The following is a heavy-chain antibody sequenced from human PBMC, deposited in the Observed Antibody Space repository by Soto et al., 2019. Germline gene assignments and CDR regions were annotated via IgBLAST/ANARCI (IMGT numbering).Heavy chain of an antibody. CDR3: ARENAWDDILTARSYLYFDY. CDR1: GFSFSSYN. J-gene: IGHJ4*02. D-gene: IGHD3-9*01. Sequence: PGGSLRLSCAASGFSFSSYNMNWVRQAPGKGLEGVPSISSSSTYIYYADSVKGRFTISRDNAKNSLYLQMDSLRAEDTAVYYCARENAWDDILTARSYLYFDYXGQGTLVTVSS. CDR2: ISSSSTYI. V-gene: IGHV3-21*01.